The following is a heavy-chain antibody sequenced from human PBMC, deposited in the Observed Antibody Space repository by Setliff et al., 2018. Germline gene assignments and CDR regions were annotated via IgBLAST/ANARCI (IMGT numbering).Heavy chain of an antibody. J-gene: IGHJ4*02. CDR1: GGGSINNYY. V-gene: IGHV4-59*08. CDR3: ARQPSSGAYYNPRPYYFDY. D-gene: IGHD3-10*01. CDR2: VHFGGDT. Sequence: SETLSLTCTVSGGGSINNYYWSWVRQSPGKGLEWTGFVHFGGDTNYNPSLKSRVTMSADTSNNQFSLNLRSVTAADTAVYFCARQPSSGAYYNPRPYYFDYWGQGTLVTVSS.